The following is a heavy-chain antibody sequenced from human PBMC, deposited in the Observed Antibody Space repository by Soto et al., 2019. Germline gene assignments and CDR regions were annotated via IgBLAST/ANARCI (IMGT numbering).Heavy chain of an antibody. V-gene: IGHV3-23*01. J-gene: IGHJ3*02. CDR3: AKWSTYCSGGSCYSNDAFDI. Sequence: PGGSLRLSCADAEFTFSSYAMSWVRQAPGKGLEWVSAISGSGGSTYYADSVKGRFTISRDNSKNTLYLQMNSLRAEDTAVYYCAKWSTYCSGGSCYSNDAFDIWGQGTMVTVSS. CDR2: ISGSGGST. CDR1: EFTFSSYA. D-gene: IGHD2-15*01.